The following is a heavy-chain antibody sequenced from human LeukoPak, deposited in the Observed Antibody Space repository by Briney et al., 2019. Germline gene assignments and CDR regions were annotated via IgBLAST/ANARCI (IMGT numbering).Heavy chain of an antibody. CDR1: GFTFSSYG. CDR2: IWYDGSNK. Sequence: PGVSLRLSCTASGFTFSSYGMHCVRQAPGKGREWVAVIWYDGSNKQHAVSVKGRFTIYRDNSGNTVILQKNSLIPEDTTVYYCAEGDSHHPFEHWGLGTLVTVSS. J-gene: IGHJ4*02. V-gene: IGHV3-33*06. D-gene: IGHD3-22*01. CDR3: AEGDSHHPFEH.